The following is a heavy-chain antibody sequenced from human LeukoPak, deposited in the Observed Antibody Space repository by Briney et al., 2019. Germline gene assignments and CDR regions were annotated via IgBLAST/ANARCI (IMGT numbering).Heavy chain of an antibody. CDR2: ISGYNADT. Sequence: GASVKVSCKASGYILTNYGITWVRQAPGQGLEWMGWISGYNADTDSAQKVQGRLTMTTDTSTNTAYMELRSLRSDDTAVYYCARDDGPTVRGVPLHYWGQGTLVTVSS. J-gene: IGHJ4*02. D-gene: IGHD5-24*01. V-gene: IGHV1-18*01. CDR3: ARDDGPTVRGVPLHY. CDR1: GYILTNYG.